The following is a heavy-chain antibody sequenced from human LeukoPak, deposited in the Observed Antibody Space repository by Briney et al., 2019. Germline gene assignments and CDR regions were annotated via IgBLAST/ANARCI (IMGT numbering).Heavy chain of an antibody. V-gene: IGHV4-34*01. CDR2: INHSGIN. J-gene: IGHJ6*02. CDR1: GGSFSGYS. CDR3: AKKKVDVMGNQYYYYYGLDV. Sequence: SETLSLTCAVYGGSFSGYSLIWIRQPPGKGLEWIGEINHSGINHFNPSLKSRVTISADTSKKQVFLNLSSVTAADTAVYYCAKKKVDVMGNQYYYYYGLDVWGQGTTVTVSS. D-gene: IGHD3-16*01.